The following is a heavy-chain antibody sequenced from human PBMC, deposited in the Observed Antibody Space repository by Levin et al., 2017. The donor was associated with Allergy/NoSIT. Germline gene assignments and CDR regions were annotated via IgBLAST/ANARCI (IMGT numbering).Heavy chain of an antibody. Sequence: SQTLSLTCLVSGDSMTTSSYYWAWIRQPPGKGLEWIGSSYYSGNSYYSPSLKGRVTISIDSPRNQFSLRLTSVTAADTAVYFCAYLSRTFAYWGQGSLVTVSS. D-gene: IGHD3-9*01. CDR2: SYYSGNS. CDR1: GDSMTTSSYY. CDR3: AYLSRTFAY. J-gene: IGHJ4*02. V-gene: IGHV4-39*01.